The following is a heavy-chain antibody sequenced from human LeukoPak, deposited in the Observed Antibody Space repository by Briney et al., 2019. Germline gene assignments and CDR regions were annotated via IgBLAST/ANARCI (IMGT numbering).Heavy chain of an antibody. J-gene: IGHJ5*02. V-gene: IGHV3-15*05. CDR1: GFTFSSYA. D-gene: IGHD3-10*01. CDR3: NTDLIGFVDLLLDSRLNWFDP. Sequence: GGSLRLSCAASGFTFSSYAMSWVRQAPGKGLEWVGRIKSESDGGTTDYAAPVKGRFTISRDDSRNTVYLQMSSLKTEDTGVYYCNTDLIGFVDLLLDSRLNWFDPWGQGTLVTVSS. CDR2: IKSESDGGTT.